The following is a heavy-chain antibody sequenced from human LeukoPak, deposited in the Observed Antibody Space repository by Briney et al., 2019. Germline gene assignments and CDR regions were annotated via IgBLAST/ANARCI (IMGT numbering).Heavy chain of an antibody. CDR2: ISGSGGST. Sequence: GGSLRLSCAASGFTFSSYAMSWVRQAPGKGLEWVSTISGSGGSTYYADSVKGRFTISRDNSKNTLYLQMNSLRADDTAVYYCARRAGAYSHPYDYWGQGTLVTVSS. D-gene: IGHD4/OR15-4a*01. V-gene: IGHV3-23*01. J-gene: IGHJ4*02. CDR1: GFTFSSYA. CDR3: ARRAGAYSHPYDY.